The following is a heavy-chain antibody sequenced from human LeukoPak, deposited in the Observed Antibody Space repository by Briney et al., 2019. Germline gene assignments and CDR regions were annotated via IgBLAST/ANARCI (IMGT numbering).Heavy chain of an antibody. CDR3: ARDQFSPVAGTWFDP. J-gene: IGHJ5*02. Sequence: SVKVSCKASGYTFTSYGISWVRQAPGQGLEWMGGIIPIFGTANYAQKFQGRVTITADESTSTAYMELSSLRSEDTAVYYCARDQFSPVAGTWFDPWGQGTLVTVSS. CDR1: GYTFTSYG. CDR2: IIPIFGTA. D-gene: IGHD6-19*01. V-gene: IGHV1-69*13.